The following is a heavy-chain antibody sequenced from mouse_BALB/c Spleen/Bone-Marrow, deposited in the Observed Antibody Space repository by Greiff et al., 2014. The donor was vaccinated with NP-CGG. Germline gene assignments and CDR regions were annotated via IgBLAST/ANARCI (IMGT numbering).Heavy chain of an antibody. CDR3: ARGTYYRYDVGY. CDR1: GYTFTSYW. Sequence: QVQLQQSGAELVRPGASVKLSCKASGYTFTSYWMNWVKQRPGQGLEWIGMIDPSDSETXXXXXFKXXAXLXVDKSSSTAYMQLSSLTSEDSAVYYCARGTYYRYDVGYWGQGTTLTVSS. CDR2: IDPSDSET. J-gene: IGHJ2*01. D-gene: IGHD2-14*01. V-gene: IGHV1-61*01.